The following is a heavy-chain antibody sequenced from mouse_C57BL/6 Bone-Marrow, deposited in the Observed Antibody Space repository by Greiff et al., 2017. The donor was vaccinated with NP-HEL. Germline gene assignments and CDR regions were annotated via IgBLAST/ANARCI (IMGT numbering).Heavy chain of an antibody. Sequence: EVKLVESGGDLVKPGGSLKLSCAASGFTFSSYGMSWVRQTPDQRLEWVATISSGGSYTYYPASVKGRFTISRDNAKNTLYLQMSSLKSEDTAMYYCARRTTVGYYAMDYWGQGTSVTVSS. CDR1: GFTFSSYG. CDR2: ISSGGSYT. D-gene: IGHD1-1*01. J-gene: IGHJ4*01. CDR3: ARRTTVGYYAMDY. V-gene: IGHV5-6*01.